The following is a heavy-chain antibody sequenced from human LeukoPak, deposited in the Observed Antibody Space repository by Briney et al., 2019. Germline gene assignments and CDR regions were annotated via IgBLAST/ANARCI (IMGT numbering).Heavy chain of an antibody. Sequence: SETLSLTCTVSGGSISSYYWSWIRQPAGKGLEWIGRIYTSGSTNYNPSLKSRVTMSVDTSKNQFSLKLSSVTAADTAVYYCARHIRVTMVRGVHYYFDYWGQGTLVTVSS. D-gene: IGHD3-10*01. CDR2: IYTSGST. CDR3: ARHIRVTMVRGVHYYFDY. V-gene: IGHV4-4*07. J-gene: IGHJ4*02. CDR1: GGSISSYY.